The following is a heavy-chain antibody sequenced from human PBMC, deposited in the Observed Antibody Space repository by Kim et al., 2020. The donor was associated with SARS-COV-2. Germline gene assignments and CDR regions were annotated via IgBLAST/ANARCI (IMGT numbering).Heavy chain of an antibody. D-gene: IGHD6-6*01. CDR1: GFTFDDYG. CDR3: ARDRIAARPDEGYYFDY. V-gene: IGHV3-20*04. J-gene: IGHJ4*02. Sequence: GGSLRLSCAASGFTFDDYGMSWVRQAPGKGLEWVSGINWNGGSTGYADSVKGRFTISRDNAKNSLYLQMNSLRAEDTALYYCARDRIAARPDEGYYFDYWGQGTLVTVSS. CDR2: INWNGGST.